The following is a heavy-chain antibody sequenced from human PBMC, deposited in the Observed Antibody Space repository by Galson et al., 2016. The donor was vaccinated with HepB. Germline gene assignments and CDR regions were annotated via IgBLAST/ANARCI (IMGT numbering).Heavy chain of an antibody. Sequence: SETLSLTCSVSGGSVSSSSYYWGWIRQPPGKGLEWIGSIFYSGSTYYNPSLKSRVTISVDTSKNQFSLNLSSVTAADTAVYYCASASARPYYAHSGYFHDAFDIWGQGTMVTVSS. CDR1: GGSVSSSSYY. J-gene: IGHJ3*02. CDR3: ASASARPYYAHSGYFHDAFDI. CDR2: IFYSGST. D-gene: IGHD3-22*01. V-gene: IGHV4-39*01.